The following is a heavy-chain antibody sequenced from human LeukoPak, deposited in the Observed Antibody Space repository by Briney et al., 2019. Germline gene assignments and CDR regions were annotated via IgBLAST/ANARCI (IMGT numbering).Heavy chain of an antibody. CDR1: GFSLSTSGMR. CDR3: ARTRLDDFWSGYEYYFDY. Sequence: SGPALVKPTQTLTLTCTFSGFSLSTSGMRVSWIRQPPGKALEWLARIDGDDDKFYSTSLKTRLTISKDTSKNQVVLTMTNMDPVDTATYYCARTRLDDFWSGYEYYFDYWGQGTLVTVSS. V-gene: IGHV2-70*04. D-gene: IGHD3-3*01. CDR2: IDGDDDK. J-gene: IGHJ4*02.